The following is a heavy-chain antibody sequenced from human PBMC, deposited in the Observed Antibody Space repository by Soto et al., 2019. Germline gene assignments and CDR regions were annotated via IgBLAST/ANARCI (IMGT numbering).Heavy chain of an antibody. CDR1: GFTFSVYS. J-gene: IGHJ4*02. CDR3: ARSVEGHFDC. V-gene: IGHV3-48*02. CDR2: ITSDTKTI. Sequence: EVQLVESGGDLVQRGGSLRLSCVASGFTFSVYSMNWVRQAPGKGLEWFSYITSDTKTIKYADSVKGRFTISRDNAKNSVYLQMNSLRDEDTAVYYCARSVEGHFDCWGQGTVVTVSS. D-gene: IGHD6-19*01.